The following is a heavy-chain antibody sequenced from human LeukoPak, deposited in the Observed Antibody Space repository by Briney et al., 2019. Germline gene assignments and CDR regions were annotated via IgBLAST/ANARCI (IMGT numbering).Heavy chain of an antibody. CDR1: GGYY. D-gene: IGHD3-10*01. CDR3: ARGATYSFVAGFGELSQGLRYFDL. CDR2: SNHRGST. V-gene: IGHV4-34*01. Sequence: SETLSLTCAVYGGYYWSWIRQPPGKGLEWIGESNHRGSTNYNPSLNSRVSISIDTSKNQFSLNLSSVTAADTAVYYCARGATYSFVAGFGELSQGLRYFDLWGRGTLVTVSS. J-gene: IGHJ2*01.